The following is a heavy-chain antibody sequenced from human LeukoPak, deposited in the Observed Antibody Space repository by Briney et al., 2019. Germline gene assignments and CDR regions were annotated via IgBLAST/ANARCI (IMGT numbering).Heavy chain of an antibody. V-gene: IGHV3-15*01. Sequence: GGSLRLSCAASGFTFSNAWMSWVRQAPGKGLEWVGRIKSKTDGGTTDYAAPVKGRFTISRDDSKNTLYLQMNSLKTEDTAVYYCTIPDRGKPEGYWGQGTLVTVSS. CDR2: IKSKTDGGTT. CDR3: TIPDRGKPEGY. D-gene: IGHD3-10*01. J-gene: IGHJ4*02. CDR1: GFTFSNAW.